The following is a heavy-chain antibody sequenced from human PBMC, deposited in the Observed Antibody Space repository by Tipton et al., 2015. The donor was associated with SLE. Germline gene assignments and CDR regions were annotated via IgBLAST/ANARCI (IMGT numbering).Heavy chain of an antibody. V-gene: IGHV1-18*01. Sequence: QLVQSGAEVKKPGASVKVSCKASGYTFTSYGISWVRRAPGQGLEWMGWISAYNGNTSYAQKLQGRVTMTTDTSTSTAYMELRSLRSDDTAVYYCARDLRYCTGGVCYTDDNWFDPWGQGTLVTVSS. CDR3: ARDLRYCTGGVCYTDDNWFDP. CDR2: ISAYNGNT. J-gene: IGHJ5*02. CDR1: GYTFTSYG. D-gene: IGHD2-8*02.